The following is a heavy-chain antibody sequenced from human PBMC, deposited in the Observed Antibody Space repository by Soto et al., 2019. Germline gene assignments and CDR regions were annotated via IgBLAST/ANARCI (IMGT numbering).Heavy chain of an antibody. CDR3: AKVPKCYYHQGIDF. Sequence: GGSLRLSCTASGFTFNDYYMSWIRQAPGKGLEWVSNIRTSGSTINYADSVKGRFTISRDKAKNSLYLQMNSLRAGDTAVYYHAKVPKCYYHQGIDFLGQGTTVTVSS. CDR1: GFTFNDYY. CDR2: IRTSGSTI. V-gene: IGHV3-11*01. J-gene: IGHJ6*01.